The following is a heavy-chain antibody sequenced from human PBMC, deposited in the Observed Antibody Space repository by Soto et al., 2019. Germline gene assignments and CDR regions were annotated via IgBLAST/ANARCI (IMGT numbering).Heavy chain of an antibody. D-gene: IGHD2-21*02. CDR3: AHNCGVDCHSVFFY. Sequence: EVQLLESGGGLVQPGGSLRLSCAASGFTFSNYAMSWVRQAPGKGLEWVSGISGGGGSSYYADSVKGRFTISRDNSKNTLDLQMNSLRAEDTAVDYCAHNCGVDCHSVFFYWGQGTLVIVSS. CDR1: GFTFSNYA. CDR2: ISGGGGSS. J-gene: IGHJ4*02. V-gene: IGHV3-23*01.